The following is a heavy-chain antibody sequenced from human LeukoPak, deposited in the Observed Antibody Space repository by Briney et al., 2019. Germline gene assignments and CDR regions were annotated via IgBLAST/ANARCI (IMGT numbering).Heavy chain of an antibody. CDR3: AKPWYGSLVY. CDR1: GFTFSSYG. V-gene: IGHV3-30*18. D-gene: IGHD3-10*01. CDR2: ISYDGSNK. J-gene: IGHJ4*02. Sequence: GRSLRLSCAASGFTFSSYGMHWVRQAPGKGLEWVAVISYDGSNKYYADSVKGRFTTSRDNSKNTLYLQMNSLRAEDTAVYYCAKPWYGSLVYWGQGTLVTVSS.